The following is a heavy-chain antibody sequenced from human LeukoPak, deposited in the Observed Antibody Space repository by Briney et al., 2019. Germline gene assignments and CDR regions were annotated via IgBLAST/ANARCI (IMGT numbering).Heavy chain of an antibody. CDR3: GRVIAGAIDY. J-gene: IGHJ4*02. Sequence: PGGSLRLSCAASGFTFSSHLMSWVRQAPGKGLEWVANINQDGSGRFYVDFVKGRFTISRDNADNSMYLQMNSLRAEDTAVYYCGRVIAGAIDYWGQGTLVTVSS. V-gene: IGHV3-7*01. D-gene: IGHD6-13*01. CDR1: GFTFSSHL. CDR2: INQDGSGR.